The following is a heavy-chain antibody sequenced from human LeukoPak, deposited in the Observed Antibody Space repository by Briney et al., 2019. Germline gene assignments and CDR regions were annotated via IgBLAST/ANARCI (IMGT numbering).Heavy chain of an antibody. J-gene: IGHJ4*02. Sequence: SETLSLTCTVSGDSISTSGYYYDWIRQPPGKGPEWIGNIYYIGNTWYNPSLRSRVTMSVDTSKNQFSLRLTSVTAADTAVYYCARGRGAGDYWGQGTLVTVSS. CDR2: IYYIGNT. V-gene: IGHV4-39*01. D-gene: IGHD1-14*01. CDR1: GDSISTSGYY. CDR3: ARGRGAGDY.